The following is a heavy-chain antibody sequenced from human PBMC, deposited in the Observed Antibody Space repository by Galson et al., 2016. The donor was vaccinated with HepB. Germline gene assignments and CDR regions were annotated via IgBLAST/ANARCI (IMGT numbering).Heavy chain of an antibody. CDR2: ISGSGST. D-gene: IGHD1-26*01. J-gene: IGHJ4*02. V-gene: IGHV3-23*01. CDR1: GFTFSSYA. CDR3: ARGHAANPGAPRVDY. Sequence: SLRLSCAASGFTFSSYAMTWVRQAPGEGLEWVSSISGSGSTYYADSVKGRFTISRDNSKNTLYLQMNSLRAEDTAVFYCARGHAANPGAPRVDYWGRGTLVTVSS.